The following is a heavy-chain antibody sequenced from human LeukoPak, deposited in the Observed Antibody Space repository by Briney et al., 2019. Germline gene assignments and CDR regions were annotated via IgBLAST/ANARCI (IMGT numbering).Heavy chain of an antibody. Sequence: GASVKVSCKASGGTFSSYAISWVRQAPGQGLEWMGGIIPIFGTANYAQKFQGRVTNTTDESTSTAYMELSSLRSEDTAVYYCASDLSSLGAYWGQGTLVTVSS. D-gene: IGHD6-13*01. CDR1: GGTFSSYA. J-gene: IGHJ4*02. V-gene: IGHV1-69*05. CDR2: IIPIFGTA. CDR3: ASDLSSLGAY.